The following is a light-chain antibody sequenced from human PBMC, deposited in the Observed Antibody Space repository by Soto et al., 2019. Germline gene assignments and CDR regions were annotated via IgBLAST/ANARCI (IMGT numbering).Light chain of an antibody. CDR1: QGIRDS. Sequence: IQVTQSPSSLSASVGDRVTITCRASQGIRDSLGWYQQKPGKAPKLLIYAASRLQSGVPSRISGSGLGTDVPLTISGLQPEDVATYFCQQVNSYPHTLGQGTKLEIK. V-gene: IGKV1-9*01. CDR3: QQVNSYPHT. J-gene: IGKJ2*01. CDR2: AAS.